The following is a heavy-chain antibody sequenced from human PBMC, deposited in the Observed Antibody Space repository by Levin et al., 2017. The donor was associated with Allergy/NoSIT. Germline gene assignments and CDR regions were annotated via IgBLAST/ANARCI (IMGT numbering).Heavy chain of an antibody. Sequence: TSQTLSLTCAVSGGSISSGGYSWSWIRQPPGKGLEWIGYIYHSGSTYYNPSLKSRVTISVDRSKNQFSLKLSSVTAADTAVYYCARGAYYDILTGYYKGGFDYWGQGTLVTVSS. CDR3: ARGAYYDILTGYYKGGFDY. V-gene: IGHV4-30-2*01. CDR1: GGSISSGGYS. CDR2: IYHSGST. D-gene: IGHD3-9*01. J-gene: IGHJ4*02.